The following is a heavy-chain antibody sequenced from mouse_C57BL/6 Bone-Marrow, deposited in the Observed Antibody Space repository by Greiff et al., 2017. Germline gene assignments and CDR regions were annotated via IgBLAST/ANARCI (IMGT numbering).Heavy chain of an antibody. V-gene: IGHV2-9-1*01. J-gene: IGHJ4*01. Sequence: VQVVESGPGLVAPSQSLSITCTVSGFSLTSYAISWVRQPPGKGLEWLGVIWTGGGTNYNSALKSRLSISKDNSKSQVFLKMNSLQTDDTARYYCARNSLQFITTVGGAMDYWGQGTSVTVSS. CDR1: GFSLTSYA. CDR3: ARNSLQFITTVGGAMDY. CDR2: IWTGGGT. D-gene: IGHD1-1*01.